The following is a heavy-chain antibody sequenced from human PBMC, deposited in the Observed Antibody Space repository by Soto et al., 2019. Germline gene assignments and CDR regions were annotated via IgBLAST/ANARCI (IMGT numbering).Heavy chain of an antibody. Sequence: QVQLVQSGAEVKKPGASVKVSCKASGYTFTGYYIHWVRQAPGQGLEWMGWINLNSGGTNYAQKFQGWVTMTMDTSISTAYMELSRLRSDYTSGYYCARQLSPYSIYDYWGHGTRVTVSS. J-gene: IGHJ4*01. CDR3: ARQLSPYSIYDY. V-gene: IGHV1-2*04. D-gene: IGHD2-21*01. CDR2: INLNSGGT. CDR1: GYTFTGYY.